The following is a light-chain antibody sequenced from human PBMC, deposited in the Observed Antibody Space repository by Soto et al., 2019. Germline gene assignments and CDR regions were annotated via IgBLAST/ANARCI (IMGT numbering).Light chain of an antibody. V-gene: IGLV4-60*02. Sequence: QSVLTQSSSASASLGSSVKLTCTLSSGHSSHIIAWHQQQPGKAPRYLMKLEGSGSYNKGSGVPDRFSGSSSGADRYLTISNLQFEDEADYYCETWDSNTRVFGGGTQLTVL. CDR1: SGHSSHI. J-gene: IGLJ3*02. CDR2: LEGSGSY. CDR3: ETWDSNTRV.